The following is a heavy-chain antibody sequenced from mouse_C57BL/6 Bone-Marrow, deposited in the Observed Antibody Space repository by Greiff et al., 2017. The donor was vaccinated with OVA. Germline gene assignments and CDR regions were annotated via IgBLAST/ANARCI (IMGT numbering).Heavy chain of an antibody. CDR1: GFNIKDDY. Sequence: EVQLKESGAELVRPGASVKLSCTASGFNIKDDYMHWVKQRPEQGLEWIGWIDPENGDTEYASKFQGKATIPADTSSNTAYLQLSSLTSEDTAVYYWTTDRVNTAVVSPWAMDYWGEGTSVTVSS. CDR3: TTDRVNTAVVSPWAMDY. V-gene: IGHV14-4*01. CDR2: IDPENGDT. D-gene: IGHD1-1*01. J-gene: IGHJ4*01.